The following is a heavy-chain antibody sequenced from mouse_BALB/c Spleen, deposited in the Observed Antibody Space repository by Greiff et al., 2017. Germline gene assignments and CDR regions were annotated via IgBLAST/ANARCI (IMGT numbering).Heavy chain of an antibody. J-gene: IGHJ2*01. CDR3: AREDGYGYYVDD. Sequence: EVQLQQSGAELVKPGASVKLSCTASGFNIKDTYMHWVKQRPEQGLEWIGRIDPANGNTKYDPKFQGKATITADTSSNTAYLQLSSLTSEDTAVYYCAREDGYGYYVDDWGQGTTLTVSS. D-gene: IGHD1-2*01. V-gene: IGHV14-3*02. CDR1: GFNIKDTY. CDR2: IDPANGNT.